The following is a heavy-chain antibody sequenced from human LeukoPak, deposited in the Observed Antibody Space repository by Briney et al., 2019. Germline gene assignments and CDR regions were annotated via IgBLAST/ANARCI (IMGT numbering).Heavy chain of an antibody. J-gene: IGHJ4*02. D-gene: IGHD2-2*01. CDR2: ISGSGGST. CDR3: AKVLALDVVVGGDY. Sequence: PGGSLRLSCAASGFTFSSYAMSWARQAPGKGLEWVSAISGSGGSTYYADSVKGRFTISRDNSKNTLYLQMNSLRAEDTAVYYCAKVLALDVVVGGDYWGQGTLVTVSS. V-gene: IGHV3-23*01. CDR1: GFTFSSYA.